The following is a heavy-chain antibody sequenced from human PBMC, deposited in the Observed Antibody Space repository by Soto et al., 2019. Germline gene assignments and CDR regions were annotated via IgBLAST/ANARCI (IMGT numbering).Heavy chain of an antibody. Sequence: TLSLTCTVSGGSISSSSYYWGWIRQPPGKGLEWIGSIYYSGSTYYNPSLKSRVTISVDTSKNQFSLKLSSVTAADTAVYYCARLMNYDFWSGYYKAQSNWFDPWGQGTLVTVSS. CDR3: ARLMNYDFWSGYYKAQSNWFDP. V-gene: IGHV4-39*01. CDR2: IYYSGST. D-gene: IGHD3-3*01. CDR1: GGSISSSSYY. J-gene: IGHJ5*02.